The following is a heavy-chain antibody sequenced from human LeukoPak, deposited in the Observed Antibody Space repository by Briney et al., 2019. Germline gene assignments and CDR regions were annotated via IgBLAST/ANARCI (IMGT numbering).Heavy chain of an antibody. CDR3: ARTYYYDSSGYYPHYGMDV. Sequence: SETLSLTCAVYGGSFSGYYWSWIRQPPGKGLEWIGEINHSGSTNYNPSLKSRVTISVDTSKNQFSLKLSSVTAADTAVYYCARTYYYDSSGYYPHYGMDVWGQGTTVTVSS. CDR2: INHSGST. V-gene: IGHV4-34*01. D-gene: IGHD3-22*01. J-gene: IGHJ6*02. CDR1: GGSFSGYY.